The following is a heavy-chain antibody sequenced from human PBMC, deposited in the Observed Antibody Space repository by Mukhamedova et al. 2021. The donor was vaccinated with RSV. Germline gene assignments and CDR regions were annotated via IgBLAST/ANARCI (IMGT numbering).Heavy chain of an antibody. D-gene: IGHD4-11*01. CDR2: ISSSGSTI. V-gene: IGHV3-11*04. Sequence: GLEWVSYISSSGSTIYYADSVKGRFTISRDNAKNSLYLQMNSLRAEDTAVYYCARDGVLRGTVTTGAHYYYYYYMDVWGKGTTVT. J-gene: IGHJ6*03. CDR3: ARDGVLRGTVTTGAHYYYYYYMDV.